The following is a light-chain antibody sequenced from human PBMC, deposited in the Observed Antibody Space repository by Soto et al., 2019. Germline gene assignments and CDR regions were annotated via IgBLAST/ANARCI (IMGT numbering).Light chain of an antibody. CDR1: QRLLHSNGNTF. CDR3: MQALHTPYT. CDR2: LGS. J-gene: IGKJ2*01. V-gene: IGKV2-28*01. Sequence: EIVMTQSPPSLTVTPGEPASISCRSSQRLLHSNGNTFLDWYLQKPGQSPQLLIYLGSNRASGVPDRVSGSEAGTDFTLKISRVEAEDVGVYYCMQALHTPYTFGQGTKLEIK.